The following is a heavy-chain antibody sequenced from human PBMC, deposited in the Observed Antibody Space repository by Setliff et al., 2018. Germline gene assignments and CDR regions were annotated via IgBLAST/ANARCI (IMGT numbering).Heavy chain of an antibody. D-gene: IGHD6-25*01. CDR1: GFTFSTYS. V-gene: IGHV3-21*01. CDR2: ISDTSIHI. Sequence: GGSLSLSCAASGFTFSTYSMHWVRQAPGKGLEWVSPISDTSIHIYYGESVKGRFTISRDNAKNSLYVQMNSLRADDTAAYYCARSPANGGHDAFDIWGQGTMVTVSS. J-gene: IGHJ3*02. CDR3: ARSPANGGHDAFDI.